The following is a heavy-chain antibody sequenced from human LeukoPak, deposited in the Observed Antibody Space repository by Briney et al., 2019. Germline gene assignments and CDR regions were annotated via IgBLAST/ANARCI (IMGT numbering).Heavy chain of an antibody. D-gene: IGHD6-19*01. CDR1: GFTFSYYD. CDR3: AREAVAGAFDL. Sequence: PGGSLRLSCAASGFTFSYYDMTWVRQAPGKGLEWVADIGGSDNIVSYGESVRGRFAISRDFATDSLYLQMDSLRAEDTAVYYCAREAVAGAFDLWGQGTLVTVSS. CDR2: IGGSDNIV. V-gene: IGHV3-48*03. J-gene: IGHJ5*02.